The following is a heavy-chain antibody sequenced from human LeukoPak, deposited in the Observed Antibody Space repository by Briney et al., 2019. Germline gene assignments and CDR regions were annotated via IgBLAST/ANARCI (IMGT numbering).Heavy chain of an antibody. CDR3: ARVAGYCSSTSNCYFDY. CDR1: GFTFSSYT. CDR2: ISSTSTYT. Sequence: GGSLRVSCAASGFTFSSYTMSWVRQAPGKGLEWVSSISSTSTYTYYADSVKGRFTISRDNAKNSLYLQMNSLGAEDTAVYYCARVAGYCSSTSNCYFDYWGQGTLVTVSS. D-gene: IGHD2/OR15-2a*01. V-gene: IGHV3-21*01. J-gene: IGHJ4*02.